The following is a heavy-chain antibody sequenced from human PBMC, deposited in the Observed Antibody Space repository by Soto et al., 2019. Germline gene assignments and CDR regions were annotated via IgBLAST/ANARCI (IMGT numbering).Heavy chain of an antibody. CDR1: GGSISTYY. J-gene: IGHJ4*02. D-gene: IGHD4-17*01. CDR3: ARQLRVGDYGPLAY. CDR2: IFYSDNT. V-gene: IGHV4-59*08. Sequence: PSETLSLTCTVSGGSISTYYWSWVRQSPGKGLEWIGYIFYSDNTNYNPSLKSRVTISVDTSKNQFSLKLTSVTAADTAVYYCARQLRVGDYGPLAYWGQGTLVTVSS.